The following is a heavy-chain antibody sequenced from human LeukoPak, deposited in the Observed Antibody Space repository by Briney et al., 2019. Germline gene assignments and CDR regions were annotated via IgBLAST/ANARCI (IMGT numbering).Heavy chain of an antibody. V-gene: IGHV3-30*03. CDR1: GFTFSNYG. D-gene: IGHD7-27*01. Sequence: GGSLRLSCADSGFTFSNYGMHWVRQAPGKGLEWVAVISYDGSNEYYADSVKGRFTISRDTSKNTLYLQMNSLRAEDTALYYCARKFLTGRLIDYWGQGTLVTVSS. CDR3: ARKFLTGRLIDY. CDR2: ISYDGSNE. J-gene: IGHJ4*02.